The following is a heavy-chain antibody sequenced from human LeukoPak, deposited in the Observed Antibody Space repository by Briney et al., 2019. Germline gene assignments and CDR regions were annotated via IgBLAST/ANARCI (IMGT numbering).Heavy chain of an antibody. CDR2: IWYDGRNK. J-gene: IGHJ5*02. CDR1: GFTFSSYG. Sequence: SGGSLRLSCAASGFTFSSYGMHWVRQAPGKGLEWVADIWYDGRNKYYADSVRGGFTISRDNSKNTLYLQINSLRAEDTAVYYCARVPGYCGVDCWGNNWFDPWGQGTLVTVSS. V-gene: IGHV3-33*01. CDR3: ARVPGYCGVDCWGNNWFDP. D-gene: IGHD2-21*02.